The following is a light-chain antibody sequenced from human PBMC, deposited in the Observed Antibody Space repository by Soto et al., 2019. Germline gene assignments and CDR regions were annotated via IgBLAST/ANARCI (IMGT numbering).Light chain of an antibody. V-gene: IGKV3-20*01. Sequence: EIVLTQSPGTLSLSPGARATLSCRASQSIGSYSAWYQQRPGQAPRLLIYGASSRALGIPDRFSGSGSGTDFTLTISRLEPEDFVVYYCQQYHSSPITFGQGTRLEIK. CDR1: QSIGSY. CDR2: GAS. CDR3: QQYHSSPIT. J-gene: IGKJ5*01.